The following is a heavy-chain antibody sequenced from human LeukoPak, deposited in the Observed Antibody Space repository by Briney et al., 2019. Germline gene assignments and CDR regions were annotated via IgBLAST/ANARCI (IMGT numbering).Heavy chain of an antibody. CDR2: INTNTGNP. CDR3: ARDIDYGDYVLFDY. J-gene: IGHJ4*02. Sequence: VASVKVSCKASGYTFTSYAMNWVRQAPGQGLEWMGWINTNTGNPTYAQGSTGRFVFSLDTSVSTAYLQISSLKAEDTAVYYCARDIDYGDYVLFDYWGQGTLVTVSS. V-gene: IGHV7-4-1*02. CDR1: GYTFTSYA. D-gene: IGHD4-17*01.